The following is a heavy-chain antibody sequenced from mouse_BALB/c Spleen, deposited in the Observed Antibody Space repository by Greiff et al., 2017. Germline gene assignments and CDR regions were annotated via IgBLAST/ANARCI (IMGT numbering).Heavy chain of an antibody. CDR2: ISSGGSYT. CDR3: TRDRTTGPFAY. Sequence: EVMLVESGGGLVKPGGSLKLSCAASGFTFSSYTMSWVRQTPEKRLEWVATISSGGSYTYYPDSVKGRFTISRDNAKNTLYLQVSSLKSEDTAMYYCTRDRTTGPFAYWGQGTLVTVSA. V-gene: IGHV5-6-4*01. D-gene: IGHD1-1*01. J-gene: IGHJ3*01. CDR1: GFTFSSYT.